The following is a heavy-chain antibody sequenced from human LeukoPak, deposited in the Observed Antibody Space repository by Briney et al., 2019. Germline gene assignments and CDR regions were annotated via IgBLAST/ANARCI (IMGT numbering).Heavy chain of an antibody. Sequence: GASVKVSCKTSGYTFATYFMHWVRQAPGQGLEWMGYIKPNSGVTNYAQKFRGRVTMTWDTSISTAYIELSGLTSDDTAIYYCARPTYCGSDCYFNFDYWAQGTLVTVSS. J-gene: IGHJ4*02. V-gene: IGHV1-2*02. CDR1: GYTFATYF. CDR3: ARPTYCGSDCYFNFDY. CDR2: IKPNSGVT. D-gene: IGHD2-21*02.